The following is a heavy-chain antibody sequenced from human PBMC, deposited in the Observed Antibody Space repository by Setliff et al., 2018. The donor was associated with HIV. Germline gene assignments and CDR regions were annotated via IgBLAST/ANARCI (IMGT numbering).Heavy chain of an antibody. CDR3: ARDHGGKDY. J-gene: IGHJ4*02. CDR2: IKRDGSEK. Sequence: LRLSCAASGFTFSRYWMSWVRQAPGKGLGWVANIKRDGSEKDYVDSVKGRFTITRDNAKNSLYLQMNSLRVDDTAVYYCARDHGGKDYWGQGTLVTVSS. CDR1: GFTFSRYW. V-gene: IGHV3-7*01.